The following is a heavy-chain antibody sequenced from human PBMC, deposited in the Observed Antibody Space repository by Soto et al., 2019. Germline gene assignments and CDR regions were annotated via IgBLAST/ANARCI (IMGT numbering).Heavy chain of an antibody. J-gene: IGHJ6*02. V-gene: IGHV3-30*18. Sequence: GGSLRLSCAASGFTFSSYGMHWVRQAPGKGLEWVAVISYDGSNKYYADSVKGRFTISRYNSKNTLYLQMNSLRAEDTAVYYCAKGLYDFWSGPSYYYYYGMDVWGQGTTVTVSS. CDR1: GFTFSSYG. CDR3: AKGLYDFWSGPSYYYYYGMDV. D-gene: IGHD3-3*01. CDR2: ISYDGSNK.